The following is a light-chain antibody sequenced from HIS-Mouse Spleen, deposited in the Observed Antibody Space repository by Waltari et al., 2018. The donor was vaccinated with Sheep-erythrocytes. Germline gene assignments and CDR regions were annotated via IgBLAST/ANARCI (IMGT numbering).Light chain of an antibody. Sequence: AIQMTQSPSSLSASVGDRVTNTCRASQGIRNDLGWYQQKPGKDPKLLIYAASSLQSGVPSRFSGSGSGTDFTLTISSLQPEDFATYYCLQDYNYPYTFGQGTKLEIK. CDR1: QGIRND. CDR3: LQDYNYPYT. CDR2: AAS. J-gene: IGKJ2*01. V-gene: IGKV1-6*01.